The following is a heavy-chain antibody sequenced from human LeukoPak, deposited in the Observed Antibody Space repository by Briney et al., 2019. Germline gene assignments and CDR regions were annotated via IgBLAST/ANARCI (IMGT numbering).Heavy chain of an antibody. V-gene: IGHV1-8*03. CDR2: MNPDTGNT. D-gene: IGHD1-1*01. CDR1: GYTFTTYD. Sequence: ASVKVSCKAFGYTFTTYDINWVRQATGQGPEWMGWMNPDTGNTGYAQKFQGRVTITRNTSINTAYIELSSLISEDTAVYYCARDRRQLEKAMDVWGKGTTVTISS. J-gene: IGHJ6*03. CDR3: ARDRRQLEKAMDV.